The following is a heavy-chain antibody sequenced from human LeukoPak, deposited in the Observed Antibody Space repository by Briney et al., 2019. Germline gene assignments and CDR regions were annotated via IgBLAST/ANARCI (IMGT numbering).Heavy chain of an antibody. CDR2: ITYSGSI. Sequence: SETLSLTCAVSGGSFSGKYWAWIRQPPGKGLEWIGEITYSGSIYYNPSLKSRVTISVDTSKNQFSLKLNSVTAADTAVYYCARDLMTWGQGTLVTVSS. V-gene: IGHV4-34*01. J-gene: IGHJ4*02. CDR1: GGSFSGKY. CDR3: ARDLMT.